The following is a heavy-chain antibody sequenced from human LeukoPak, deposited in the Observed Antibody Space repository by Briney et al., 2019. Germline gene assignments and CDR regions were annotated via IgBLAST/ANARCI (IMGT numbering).Heavy chain of an antibody. V-gene: IGHV1-18*01. CDR3: ARGTKDYYDSSGPGSYFDL. D-gene: IGHD3-22*01. Sequence: GGSLRLSCAASGFTFSSYGMHWVRQAPGQGLEWMGWISAYNGNTNYAQKLQGRVTMTTDTSTSTAYMELRSLRSDDTAVYYCARGTKDYYDSSGPGSYFDLWGRGTLVTVSS. J-gene: IGHJ2*01. CDR2: ISAYNGNT. CDR1: GFTFSSYG.